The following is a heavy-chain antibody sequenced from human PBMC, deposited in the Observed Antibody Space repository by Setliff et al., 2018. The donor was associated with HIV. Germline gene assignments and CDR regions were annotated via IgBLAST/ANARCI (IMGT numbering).Heavy chain of an antibody. CDR2: ISATGTTV. J-gene: IGHJ4*02. Sequence: PGGFLRLSCSASGFVFSDHSFHWVRQAPGEGLEWLSYISATGTTVSYADSVRGRFIISRDSFRNVLYLQMKSLRVDDTALYYCVRDQLRWPERWDFDFWGQGTLVTVSS. CDR1: GFVFSDHS. D-gene: IGHD1-26*01. V-gene: IGHV3-48*01. CDR3: VRDQLRWPERWDFDF.